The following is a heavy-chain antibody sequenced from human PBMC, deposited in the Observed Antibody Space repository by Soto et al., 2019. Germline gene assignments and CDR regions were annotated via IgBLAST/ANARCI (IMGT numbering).Heavy chain of an antibody. J-gene: IGHJ6*02. CDR2: INHSGST. CDR3: ARRIAVAGKPSPYYYYGMDV. D-gene: IGHD6-19*01. V-gene: IGHV4-34*01. Sequence: AQLQQWGAGLLKPSETLSLTCAVYGGSFSGYYWSWIRRPPGKGLEWIGEINHSGSTNYNPSLKSRFTISVDPSKNQFSLKLGAVTAADTAVYYCARRIAVAGKPSPYYYYGMDVWGQGTTVTVSS. CDR1: GGSFSGYY.